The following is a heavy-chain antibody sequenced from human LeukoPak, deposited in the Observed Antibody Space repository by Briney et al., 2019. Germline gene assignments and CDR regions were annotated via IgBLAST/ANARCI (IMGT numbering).Heavy chain of an antibody. V-gene: IGHV4-34*01. J-gene: IGHJ4*02. CDR2: INHSGST. CDR3: ARVTGYVIEDYFDY. Sequence: SETLSLTCAVYGGSFSGYYWSWIRQPPGKGLEWIGEINHSGSTNYNPSLKSRVTISVDTSKNQLSLKLSSVTAADTAVYYCARVTGYVIEDYFDYWGQGTLVTVSS. CDR1: GGSFSGYY. D-gene: IGHD3-22*01.